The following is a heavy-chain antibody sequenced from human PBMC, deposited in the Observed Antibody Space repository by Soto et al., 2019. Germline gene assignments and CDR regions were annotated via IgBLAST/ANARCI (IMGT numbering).Heavy chain of an antibody. CDR3: AKDKSIVSTVFDF. CDR2: ISWNSGSR. CDR1: GFTFDDYA. D-gene: IGHD5-12*01. J-gene: IGHJ4*02. V-gene: IGHV3-9*01. Sequence: EVRLEESGGGLVQPGRSLRLSCAASGFTFDDYAMHWVRQAPGEGLEWVAGISWNSGSRDYGDSVEGRFTISRDNAKNSLYLQMDNLRPEETAFYYCAKDKSIVSTVFDFWGQGTLVTVSS.